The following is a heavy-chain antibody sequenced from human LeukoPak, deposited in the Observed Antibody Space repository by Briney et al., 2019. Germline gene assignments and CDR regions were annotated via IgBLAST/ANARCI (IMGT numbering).Heavy chain of an antibody. CDR3: ARQRNWELLDAFDI. CDR1: GYSFTSYW. CDR2: IYPGDSDT. V-gene: IGHV5-51*01. J-gene: IGHJ3*02. Sequence: GESLKICCNGSGYSFTSYWIGRVRQMPGKGLEWMGIIYPGDSDTRYSPSFQGQVTISADQSISTAYLQWSSLKASDTAMYYCARQRNWELLDAFDIWGQGTMVSVSS. D-gene: IGHD1-26*01.